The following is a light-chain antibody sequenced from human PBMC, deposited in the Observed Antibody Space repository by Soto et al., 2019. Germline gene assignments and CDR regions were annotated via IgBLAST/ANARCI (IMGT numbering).Light chain of an antibody. CDR1: SSYVGGYHY. CDR3: CSYAGSSTWV. V-gene: IGLV2-11*01. Sequence: QSALTQPRSVSGSPGQSVTISSTGTSSYVGGYHYVSWYQQHPGKSPKLMIYDVSNRPSGVPDRFSGYKYGNTASLTISGLQAEDEADYYCCSYAGSSTWVFGGGTTLTVL. J-gene: IGLJ3*02. CDR2: DVS.